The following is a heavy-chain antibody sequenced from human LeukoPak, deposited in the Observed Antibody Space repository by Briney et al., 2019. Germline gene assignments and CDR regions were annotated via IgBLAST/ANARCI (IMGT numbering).Heavy chain of an antibody. Sequence: GGSLRLSCAASGFTFSSCAMSWVRQAPGKGLEWVSTIIDSGNSIYYADSAEGRFTISRDNSKNTLYLQMNSLRAGDTAVYDCAKDPIFSGSYGVFDYWGLGTLVTVSS. D-gene: IGHD1-26*01. CDR2: IIDSGNSI. CDR1: GFTFSSCA. V-gene: IGHV3-23*01. CDR3: AKDPIFSGSYGVFDY. J-gene: IGHJ4*02.